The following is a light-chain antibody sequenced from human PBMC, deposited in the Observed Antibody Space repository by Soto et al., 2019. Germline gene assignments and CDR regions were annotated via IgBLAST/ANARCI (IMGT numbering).Light chain of an antibody. Sequence: EIVLTQSPGTLSLSPGERATLSCRASQSVSSSFLAWYQQTPGQAPRLLIYGASTRATGIPDRFSGSVSGTDFTLTISRLEREDFAMYYCQQYGSSPQTFGGGTKVEIK. CDR1: QSVSSSF. CDR2: GAS. V-gene: IGKV3-20*01. J-gene: IGKJ4*01. CDR3: QQYGSSPQT.